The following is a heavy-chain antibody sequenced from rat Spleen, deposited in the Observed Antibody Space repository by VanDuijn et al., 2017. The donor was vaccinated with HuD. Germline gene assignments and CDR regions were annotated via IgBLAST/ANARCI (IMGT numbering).Heavy chain of an antibody. CDR3: GRRDGEEVPFDH. Sequence: EVQLVETGGGLVQPGRSLKLSCVASGFTFNNYWMTWIRQAPGKGLEWVATISTGGGNTYYRDSVKGRFTISRDNAKDTLYLQLNSLRSEDTATYYCGRRDGEEVPFDHWGQGVMVTVSS. D-gene: IGHD1-1*01. CDR1: GFTFNNYW. CDR2: ISTGGGNT. V-gene: IGHV5-31*01. J-gene: IGHJ2*01.